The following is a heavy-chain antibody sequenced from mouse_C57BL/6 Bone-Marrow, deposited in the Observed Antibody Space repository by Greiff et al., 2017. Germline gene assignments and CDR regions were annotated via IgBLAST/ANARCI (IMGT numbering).Heavy chain of an antibody. D-gene: IGHD1-1*01. CDR2: IDPSDSYT. CDR1: GYTFTSYW. J-gene: IGHJ2*01. CDR3: ALLYGSSDY. V-gene: IGHV1-69*01. Sequence: QVQLKQPGAELVMPGASVKLSCKASGYTFTSYWMHWVKQRPGQGLEWIGEIDPSDSYTNYNQKFKGKSTLTADKSSSTAYMQLSSLTSEDSAVYYCALLYGSSDYWGQGTTLTVSS.